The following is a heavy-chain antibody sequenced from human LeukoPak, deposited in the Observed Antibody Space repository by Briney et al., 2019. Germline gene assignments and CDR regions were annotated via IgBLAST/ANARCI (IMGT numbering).Heavy chain of an antibody. CDR2: INQDGSGK. CDR3: ARDEYNWNVDAFDI. CDR1: GFTFSSSW. V-gene: IGHV3-7*01. J-gene: IGHJ3*02. Sequence: GGSLRLSCAASGFTFSSSWMSWVRQAPGKGLEWVANINQDGSGKYYVDSVKGRCTISRDNAKNSLYLQMNSLRAEDTAVYYCARDEYNWNVDAFDIWGQGTMVTVSS. D-gene: IGHD1-20*01.